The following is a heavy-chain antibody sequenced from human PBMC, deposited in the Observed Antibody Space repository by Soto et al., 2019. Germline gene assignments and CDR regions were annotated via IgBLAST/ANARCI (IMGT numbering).Heavy chain of an antibody. J-gene: IGHJ6*02. Sequence: GGSLRLSCAASGFTFRDYYMSWIRHAPGKGLEWVSYISSGSSPANDADSVKGRFSISRDNAKNSLYLQMDSLRAEDTAVYYCARVGTLYAMDVWGPGTTVTVSS. V-gene: IGHV3-11*06. D-gene: IGHD1-26*01. CDR3: ARVGTLYAMDV. CDR1: GFTFRDYY. CDR2: ISSGSSPA.